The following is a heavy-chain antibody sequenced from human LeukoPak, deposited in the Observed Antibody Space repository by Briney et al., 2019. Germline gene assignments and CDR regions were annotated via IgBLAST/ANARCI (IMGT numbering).Heavy chain of an antibody. J-gene: IGHJ3*02. Sequence: SETLSLTCAVSGYSISSGYYWGWIRQPPGKGLEWIGSIYHSGSTYYNPSLKSRVTISVDTSKNQFSLKLSSVTAADTAVYYCARVGLGYCSSTSCFDAFDIWGQGTMVTVSS. CDR3: ARVGLGYCSSTSCFDAFDI. CDR2: IYHSGST. D-gene: IGHD2-2*01. V-gene: IGHV4-38-2*01. CDR1: GYSISSGYY.